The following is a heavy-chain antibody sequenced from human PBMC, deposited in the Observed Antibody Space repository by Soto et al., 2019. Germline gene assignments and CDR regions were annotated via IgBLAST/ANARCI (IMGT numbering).Heavy chain of an antibody. D-gene: IGHD1-26*01. J-gene: IGHJ4*02. V-gene: IGHV3-30*02. CDR3: ARDGVGGKVFFGYFDY. CDR2: IRVDGSKI. Sequence: PGGALRLSCAVPGILSTGYSLHWVRQAPNKGLKRVAIIRVDGSKIHDADSVRGRFTIYRDNSKKTLNLQMNSLRAEDMFVYYCARDGVGGKVFFGYFDYWGQGALVTVSS. CDR1: GILSTGYS.